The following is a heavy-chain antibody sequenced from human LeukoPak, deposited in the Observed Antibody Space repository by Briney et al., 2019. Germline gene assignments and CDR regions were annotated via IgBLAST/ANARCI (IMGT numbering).Heavy chain of an antibody. D-gene: IGHD3-10*01. Sequence: GGSLRLSCAASGFTVSSNYMSWVRQAPGKGLEWVSVIYSGGSTYYADSVKGRFTISRDNSKNTLCLQMNSLRAEDTAVYYCASSYGSGSYYDYWGQGTLVTVSS. J-gene: IGHJ4*02. V-gene: IGHV3-53*01. CDR3: ASSYGSGSYYDY. CDR1: GFTVSSNY. CDR2: IYSGGST.